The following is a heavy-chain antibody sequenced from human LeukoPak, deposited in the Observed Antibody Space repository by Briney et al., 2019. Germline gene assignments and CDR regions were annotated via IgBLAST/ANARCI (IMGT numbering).Heavy chain of an antibody. J-gene: IGHJ4*02. V-gene: IGHV4-39*01. D-gene: IGHD3-10*01. CDR3: ARLWYYGSGSPTLDY. Sequence: GSLRLSCAASGFTFSSYGMSWVRQPPGKGLEWIGSIYYSGSTYYNPSLKSRVTISVDTSKNQFSLRLSSVTAADTAVYHCARLWYYGSGSPTLDYWGQGTLVTVSS. CDR1: GFTFSSYG. CDR2: IYYSGST.